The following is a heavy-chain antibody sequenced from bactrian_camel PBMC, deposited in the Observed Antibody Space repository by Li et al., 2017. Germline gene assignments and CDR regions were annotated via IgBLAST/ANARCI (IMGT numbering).Heavy chain of an antibody. CDR2: ITETGASK. D-gene: IGHD7*01. V-gene: IGHV3S31*01. J-gene: IGHJ6*01. CDR1: GFTFSTKP. Sequence: VQLVESGGGLVQPGGSRRLSCLASGFTFSTKPMTWVRQAPGKGVEWVATITETGASKFYSDSMKGRFTISKDNTKNTLYLQMNSLKSEDTAMYYCAADSVRTFCDRGNFGFWGQGTQVTVS. CDR3: AADSVRTFCDRGNFGF.